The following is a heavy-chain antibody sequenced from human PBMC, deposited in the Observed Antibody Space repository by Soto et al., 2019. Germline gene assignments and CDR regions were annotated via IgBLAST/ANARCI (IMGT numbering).Heavy chain of an antibody. V-gene: IGHV1-18*01. J-gene: IGHJ4*02. CDR2: ISTHNGNT. CDR3: ARGPPDYYDNSCHYSVDH. Sequence: VQLVQSGAEVKKPGASVKVSCKASGYTFTTYGMTWVRQAPGQGLDWVGWISTHNGNTKYAESLQGRVTMTTDTHTSTAYMELSSLKSDDTAVYYCARGPPDYYDNSCHYSVDHWGQGTLVTVSS. CDR1: GYTFTTYG. D-gene: IGHD3-22*01.